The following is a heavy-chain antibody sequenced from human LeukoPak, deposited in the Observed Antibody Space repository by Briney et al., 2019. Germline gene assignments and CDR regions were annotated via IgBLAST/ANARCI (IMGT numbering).Heavy chain of an antibody. Sequence: GGSLRLSCAASGFTFSSYSMNWVRQAPGRGLEWEANIKQDGSVKYYVDSVKGRFTISRDNAKNSVYLQMNSLRAEDTALYYCARIGYSSSSFDYWGQGTLVTVSS. CDR3: ARIGYSSSSFDY. J-gene: IGHJ4*02. D-gene: IGHD6-6*01. CDR2: IKQDGSVK. V-gene: IGHV3-7*01. CDR1: GFTFSSYS.